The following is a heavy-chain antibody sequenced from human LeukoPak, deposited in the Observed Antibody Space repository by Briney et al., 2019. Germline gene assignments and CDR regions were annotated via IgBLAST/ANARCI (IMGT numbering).Heavy chain of an antibody. CDR2: MNHSGST. Sequence: PSETLSLTCAVYGGSFSGYYWSWIRQPPGKGLEWIGEMNHSGSTNYNPSLKSRVTISVDTSKNQFSLELSSVTAADTAVYYCARGHCSGGSCHLNWFDPWGQGTLVTVSS. V-gene: IGHV4-34*01. CDR3: ARGHCSGGSCHLNWFDP. D-gene: IGHD2-15*01. CDR1: GGSFSGYY. J-gene: IGHJ5*02.